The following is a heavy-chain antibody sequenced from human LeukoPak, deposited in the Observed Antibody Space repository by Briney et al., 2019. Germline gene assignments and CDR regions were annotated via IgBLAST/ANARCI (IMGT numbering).Heavy chain of an antibody. V-gene: IGHV6-1*01. D-gene: IGHD2-15*01. J-gene: IGHJ3*02. Sequence: SQTLSLTCAISEDSVSSNSAAWNWIRQSPSRGLEWLGRTYYRSKWYNDYAVAVKSRITINPDTSKNQFSLQLNSVTPEDTAVYYCARHQDPFDAFDIWGQGTMVTVSS. CDR3: ARHQDPFDAFDI. CDR1: EDSVSSNSAA. CDR2: TYYRSKWYN.